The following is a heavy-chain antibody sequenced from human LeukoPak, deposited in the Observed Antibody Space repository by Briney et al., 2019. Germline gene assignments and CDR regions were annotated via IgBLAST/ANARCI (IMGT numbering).Heavy chain of an antibody. V-gene: IGHV4-31*03. J-gene: IGHJ4*02. D-gene: IGHD6-19*01. Sequence: SETLSLTCTVSGGSVSSGDYYWTWIRQLPGKGLEWIGYIYYSGSTYYNPSLKSRLTISVDTSKSQFSLKVSSVTAADTAVYYCARRRGNTSGFQGYYFDYWGQGTLVTVSS. CDR1: GGSVSSGDYY. CDR3: ARRRGNTSGFQGYYFDY. CDR2: IYYSGST.